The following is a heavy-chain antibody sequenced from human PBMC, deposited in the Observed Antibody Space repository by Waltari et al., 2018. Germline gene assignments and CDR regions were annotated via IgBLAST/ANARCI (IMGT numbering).Heavy chain of an antibody. V-gene: IGHV4-59*01. D-gene: IGHD3-16*02. CDR3: ARENRGSYYYYMDV. CDR2: IYYSGST. Sequence: QVQLQESGPGLGKPSETLSLTCTVSGGSISSYYWSWIRQPPGKGLEWIGYIYYSGSTNYNPSLKSRVTISVDTSKNQFSLKLSSVTAADTAVYYCARENRGSYYYYMDVWGKGTTVTVSS. CDR1: GGSISSYY. J-gene: IGHJ6*03.